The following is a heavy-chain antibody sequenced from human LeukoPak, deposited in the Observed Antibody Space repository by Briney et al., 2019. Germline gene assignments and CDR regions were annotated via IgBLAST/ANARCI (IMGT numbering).Heavy chain of an antibody. CDR2: LRSKANNYAT. J-gene: IGHJ5*02. V-gene: IGHV3-73*01. CDR1: GLTFSRSA. Sequence: GGSLRLSCEASGLTFSRSAMHWVRQAPGKGLEWVGRLRSKANNYATHYAPSVRGRFTISRDDSKNTRYLEMNNLKVEDTAVYYCASQAGYSSSWKTWGQGTLVTVSS. CDR3: ASQAGYSSSWKT. D-gene: IGHD6-13*01.